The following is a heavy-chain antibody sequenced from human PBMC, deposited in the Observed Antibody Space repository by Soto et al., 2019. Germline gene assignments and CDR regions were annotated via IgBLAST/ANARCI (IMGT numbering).Heavy chain of an antibody. CDR3: AASVTTAGAYDV. Sequence: GGSLRLSCAASGFSVSSKYMIWVRRVPGKGLEWVSAIYGPGYTYYPESARGRFTISRDTSKNTVSLQMSGLRAEDTAVYYCAASVTTAGAYDVWGLGTKVTVSS. CDR2: IYGPGYT. D-gene: IGHD4-17*01. V-gene: IGHV3-53*01. J-gene: IGHJ3*01. CDR1: GFSVSSKY.